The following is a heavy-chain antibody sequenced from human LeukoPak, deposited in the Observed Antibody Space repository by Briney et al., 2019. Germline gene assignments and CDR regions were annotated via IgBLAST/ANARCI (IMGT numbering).Heavy chain of an antibody. J-gene: IGHJ6*02. D-gene: IGHD2-15*01. CDR1: GGTFSSYA. V-gene: IGHV1-69*13. Sequence: ASVKVSCKASGGTFSSYAISWVRQAPGQGLEWMGGIIPIFGTANYAQKFQGRVTITADESTSTAYMGLSSLRSEDTAVYYCARALEPALYYGMDVWGQGTTVTVSS. CDR3: ARALEPALYYGMDV. CDR2: IIPIFGTA.